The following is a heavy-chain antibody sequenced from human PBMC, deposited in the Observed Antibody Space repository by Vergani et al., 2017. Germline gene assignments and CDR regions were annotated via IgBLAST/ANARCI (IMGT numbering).Heavy chain of an antibody. CDR1: GGSVSSGSYY. V-gene: IGHV4-61*10. Sequence: QVQLQESGPGLVKPSETLSLTCTVSGGSVSSGSYYWSWIRQPSGKGLEWIGYIYYSGSTNYNPALKSRVTISVDTSKNQFSLKLRSVTAADTAVYYCARELLHCYMDVWGKGTTVTVSS. D-gene: IGHD2-15*01. J-gene: IGHJ6*03. CDR2: IYYSGST. CDR3: ARELLHCYMDV.